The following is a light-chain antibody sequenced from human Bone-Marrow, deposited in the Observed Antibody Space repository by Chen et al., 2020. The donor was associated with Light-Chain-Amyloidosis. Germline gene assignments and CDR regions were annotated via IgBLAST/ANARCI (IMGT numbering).Light chain of an antibody. CDR2: RDT. CDR1: DLPTKY. Sequence: SYELTQSPSVSVSPGQTARITCSGDDLPTKYAYWYQQKPGQAPVLVIHRDTERPSGISERFSGSSSGTPATLTISGVQAEDEADYHCQSADSSGTYEVIFGGGTKLTVL. V-gene: IGLV3-25*03. J-gene: IGLJ2*01. CDR3: QSADSSGTYEVI.